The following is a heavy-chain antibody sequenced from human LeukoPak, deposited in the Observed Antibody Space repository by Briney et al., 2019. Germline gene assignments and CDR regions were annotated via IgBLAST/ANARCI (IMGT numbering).Heavy chain of an antibody. J-gene: IGHJ6*02. V-gene: IGHV4-59*08. D-gene: IGHD4-17*01. CDR3: ARLSTTVTTNYYYGMDV. CDR2: IYYSGST. Sequence: PSETLSLTRTVSGGSISSHYWSWIRQPPGKGLEWIGYIYYSGSTNYNPSLKSRVTISVDTSKNQFSLKLSSVTAADTAVYYCARLSTTVTTNYYYGMDVWGQGTTVTVSS. CDR1: GGSISSHY.